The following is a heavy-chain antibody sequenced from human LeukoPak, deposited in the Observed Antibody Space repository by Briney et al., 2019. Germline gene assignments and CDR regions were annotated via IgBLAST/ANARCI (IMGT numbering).Heavy chain of an antibody. CDR3: ARAIGYSSSWCDY. CDR2: IYYGGST. V-gene: IGHV4-59*01. CDR1: GGSISSYY. D-gene: IGHD6-13*01. Sequence: SETLPLTCTVSGGSISSYYWSWIRQPPGKGLEWIGYIYYGGSTNYNPSLKSRVTISVDTSKNQFSLKLSSVTAADTAVYYCARAIGYSSSWCDYWGQGTLVTVSS. J-gene: IGHJ4*02.